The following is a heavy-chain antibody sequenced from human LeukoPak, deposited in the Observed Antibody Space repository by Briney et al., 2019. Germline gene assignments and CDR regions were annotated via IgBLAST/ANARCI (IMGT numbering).Heavy chain of an antibody. CDR3: AREPSSTSTDLDY. V-gene: IGHV3-33*01. Sequence: GGSLRLSCAASGFTFSSYGMHWVRQAPGKGLERVAVIWYDGSNKYYADSVKGRFTISRDNSKNTLYLQMNSLRAEDTAVYYCAREPSSTSTDLDYWGQGTLVTVSS. CDR1: GFTFSSYG. J-gene: IGHJ4*02. CDR2: IWYDGSNK. D-gene: IGHD2-2*01.